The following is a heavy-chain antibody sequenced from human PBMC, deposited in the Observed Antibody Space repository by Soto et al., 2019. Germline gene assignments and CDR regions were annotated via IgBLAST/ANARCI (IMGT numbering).Heavy chain of an antibody. J-gene: IGHJ6*02. CDR1: GFTFSTYA. CDR2: ISVSADYT. D-gene: IGHD6-19*01. V-gene: IGHV3-21*04. CDR3: ARAPGYSSGWNPRYYYYYGMDV. Sequence: GGSLRLSCAASGFTFSTYAMNWVRQAPGKGLEWVSSISVSADYTYYPGSVKGRFTISRENAKNSLYLQMNSLRAEDTAVYYCARAPGYSSGWNPRYYYYYGMDVWGQGTTVTVSS.